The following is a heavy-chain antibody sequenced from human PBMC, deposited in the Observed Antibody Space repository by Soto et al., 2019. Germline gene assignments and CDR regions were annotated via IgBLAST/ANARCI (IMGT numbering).Heavy chain of an antibody. CDR1: GFTFSNAW. V-gene: IGHV3-15*07. CDR2: IKSKTDGGTT. Sequence: GGSLRLSCAASGFTFSNAWINWVRQAPGKGLEWVGRIKSKTDGGTTDFAAPVKGRFAISRDDSKNVVYLQMNSLKTEDTAVYYCAKYPGAVAENEWFDPWGQGTLVTVSS. J-gene: IGHJ5*02. D-gene: IGHD6-19*01. CDR3: AKYPGAVAENEWFDP.